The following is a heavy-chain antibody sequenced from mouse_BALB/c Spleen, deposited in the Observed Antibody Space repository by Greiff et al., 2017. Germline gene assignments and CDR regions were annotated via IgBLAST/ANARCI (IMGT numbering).Heavy chain of an antibody. CDR2: INPSTGYT. J-gene: IGHJ2*01. CDR3: ARPSNWDSDY. Sequence: PGQGLEWIGYINPSTGYTEYNQKFKDKATLTADKSSSTAYMQLSSLTSEDSAVYYCARPSNWDSDYWGQGTTLTVSS. D-gene: IGHD4-1*02. V-gene: IGHV1-4*01.